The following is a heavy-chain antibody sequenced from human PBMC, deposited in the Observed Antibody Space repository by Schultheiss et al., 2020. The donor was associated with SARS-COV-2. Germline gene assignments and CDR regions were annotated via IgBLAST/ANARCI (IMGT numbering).Heavy chain of an antibody. V-gene: IGHV3-30*18. CDR1: GFTFSSYG. CDR2: ISYDGSNN. Sequence: GESLKISCAASGFTFSSYGMHWVRQAPGKGLEWVAVISYDGSNNYYADSVKGRFTISRDNSKNTLYLQMNSLRAEDTAVYYCAKDMPVATITYWFDPWGQGALVTVAS. D-gene: IGHD5-12*01. J-gene: IGHJ5*02. CDR3: AKDMPVATITYWFDP.